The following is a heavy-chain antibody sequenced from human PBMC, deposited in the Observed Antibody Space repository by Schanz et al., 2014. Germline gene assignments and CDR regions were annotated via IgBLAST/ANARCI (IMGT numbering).Heavy chain of an antibody. CDR2: IYSGGST. CDR1: GFTVSSNY. Sequence: VQLVESGGSVVQPGGSLRLSCAASGFTVSSNYMSWVRQAPGKGLEWVAVIYSGGSTFYTDSVKGRFTISRDNSKNTLYLQMNSLIAEDTAVYYCAKCIGWYGRCAFDIWGQGTMVTVSS. CDR3: AKCIGWYGRCAFDI. V-gene: IGHV3-53*01. J-gene: IGHJ3*02. D-gene: IGHD6-19*01.